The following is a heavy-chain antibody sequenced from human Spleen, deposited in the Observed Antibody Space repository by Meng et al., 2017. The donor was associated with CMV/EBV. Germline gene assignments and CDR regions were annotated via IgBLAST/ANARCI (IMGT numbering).Heavy chain of an antibody. J-gene: IGHJ6*01. CDR2: ISSSSSYI. CDR3: ARDRISGYQLLYYYYGMDV. V-gene: IGHV3-21*01. CDR1: GFTFSSYS. Sequence: GGSLRLSCAASGFTFSSYSMNWVRQAPGKGLEWVSSISSSSSYIYYADSVKGLFTISRDNAKNSLYLQMNSLRAEDTAVYYCARDRISGYQLLYYYYGMDVWGQGTTVTVSS. D-gene: IGHD2-2*01.